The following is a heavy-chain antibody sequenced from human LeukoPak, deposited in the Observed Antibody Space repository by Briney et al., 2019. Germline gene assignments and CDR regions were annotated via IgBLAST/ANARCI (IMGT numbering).Heavy chain of an antibody. CDR1: GGSISSSSYY. V-gene: IGHV4-39*01. J-gene: IGHJ3*02. CDR3: ARTYYFDSSAYYSADAFDI. Sequence: SETLSLTCTVSGGSISSSSYYWGWIRQPPGKGLEWIGSVYYSGSTYYNPSLKSRFTISVDTSKNQFSLKLSSVTAADTAVYYCARTYYFDSSAYYSADAFDIWGLGTMVTVSS. D-gene: IGHD3-22*01. CDR2: VYYSGST.